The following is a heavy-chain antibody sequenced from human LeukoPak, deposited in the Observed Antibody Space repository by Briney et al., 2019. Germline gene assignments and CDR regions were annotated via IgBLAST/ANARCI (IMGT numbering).Heavy chain of an antibody. CDR2: IYYSGST. Sequence: SETLSLTCTVSGGSISSYYWNWIRQPPGKGLERIGYIYYSGSTNYNPSLKSRVTISVDTSKNQFSLKLTSVTAADTAVYYCARQYCTNGVCLVDYWGQGTLVTVSS. CDR3: ARQYCTNGVCLVDY. J-gene: IGHJ4*02. V-gene: IGHV4-59*08. CDR1: GGSISSYY. D-gene: IGHD2-8*01.